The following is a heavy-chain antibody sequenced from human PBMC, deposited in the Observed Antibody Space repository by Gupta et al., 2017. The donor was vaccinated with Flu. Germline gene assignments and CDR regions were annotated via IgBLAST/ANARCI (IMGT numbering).Heavy chain of an antibody. Sequence: GPGLVKPSETLSLTCTVSGGSISSYYWSWIRQPPGKGLEWIGYIYYSGSTNYNPSLKSRVTISVDTSKNQFSLKLSSVTAADTAVYYCAGSRVGSRGAGFDYWGQGTLVTVSS. CDR3: AGSRVGSRGAGFDY. CDR1: GGSISSYY. V-gene: IGHV4-59*01. D-gene: IGHD6-13*01. CDR2: IYYSGST. J-gene: IGHJ4*02.